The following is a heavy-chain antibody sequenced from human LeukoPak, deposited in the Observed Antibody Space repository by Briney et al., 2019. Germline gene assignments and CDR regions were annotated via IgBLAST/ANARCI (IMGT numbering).Heavy chain of an antibody. CDR1: GFTFSSYS. D-gene: IGHD1/OR15-1a*01. CDR3: ATGRTTASPAFDI. V-gene: IGHV3-21*01. CDR2: ISSNSNYI. J-gene: IGHJ3*02. Sequence: PGGSLRLSCAASGFTFSSYSMNWVRQAPGKGLEWVSSISSNSNYIYYADSVKGRFTISRDNAKNSLYLQMNSLRAEDTAVYYCATGRTTASPAFDIWGQGTMVTVSS.